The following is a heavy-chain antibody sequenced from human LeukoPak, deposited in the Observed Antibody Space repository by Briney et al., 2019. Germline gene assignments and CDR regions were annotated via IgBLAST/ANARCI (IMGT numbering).Heavy chain of an antibody. CDR3: ARGRKISKAKKNSKAQTDTAMAQGWFDP. D-gene: IGHD5-18*01. CDR1: GGSFSDHS. J-gene: IGHJ5*02. CDR2: INRRGTV. V-gene: IGHV4-34*01. Sequence: SETLSLTCGLYGGSFSDHSWSWIRQSPGKGLEWIGDINRRGTVNFNPSLKSRVLISLDTSRTQFSLRLDSLTAADTAVYYCARGRKISKAKKNSKAQTDTAMAQGWFDPWGQGTLVTVSS.